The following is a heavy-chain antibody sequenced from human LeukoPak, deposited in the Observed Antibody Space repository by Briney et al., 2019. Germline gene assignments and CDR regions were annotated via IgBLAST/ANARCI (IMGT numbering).Heavy chain of an antibody. CDR2: IYYSGST. Sequence: SETLSLPCTVSGGSISSYYWSWIRQPPGKGLEWIGYIYYSGSTNYNPSLKSRATISVDTSKNQFSLKLSYVTAADTAVYYCARDRNSGYDLYYYYGMDVWGQGTTVTVS. CDR1: GGSISSYY. D-gene: IGHD5-12*01. J-gene: IGHJ6*02. V-gene: IGHV4-59*13. CDR3: ARDRNSGYDLYYYYGMDV.